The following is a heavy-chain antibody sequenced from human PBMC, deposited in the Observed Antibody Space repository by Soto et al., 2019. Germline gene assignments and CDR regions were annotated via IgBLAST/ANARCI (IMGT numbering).Heavy chain of an antibody. V-gene: IGHV1-2*02. Sequence: QVQLVQSGAEVKKPGASVKVSCKASGYTFTGYYMHWVRQAPGQGLEWMGWINPNSGGTNSAQKFQGRVNMTSDPSISAAYLDLGWRTGAAAAVDYCGSGGEGIALCHPFECWGQVTL. CDR1: GYTFTGYY. J-gene: IGHJ4*02. CDR3: GSGGEGIALCHPFEC. CDR2: INPNSGGT. D-gene: IGHD6-25*01.